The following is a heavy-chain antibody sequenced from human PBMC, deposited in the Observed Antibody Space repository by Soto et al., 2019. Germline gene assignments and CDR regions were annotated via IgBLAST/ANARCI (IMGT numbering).Heavy chain of an antibody. CDR1: GFTFSSYA. J-gene: IGHJ4*02. D-gene: IGHD4-17*01. CDR2: ISGSGGST. Sequence: GGSLRLSCAASGFTFSSYAMSWVRQAPGKVLEWVSAISGSGGSTCYADSVKGRFTISRDNSKNTLYLQMNSLRAEDTAVYYCAKRFPDYGDYPYWGQGTLVTVSS. CDR3: AKRFPDYGDYPY. V-gene: IGHV3-23*01.